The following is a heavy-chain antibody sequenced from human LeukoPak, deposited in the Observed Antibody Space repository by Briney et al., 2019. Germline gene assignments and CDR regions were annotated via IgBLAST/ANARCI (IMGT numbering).Heavy chain of an antibody. J-gene: IGHJ4*02. Sequence: GGSLRLSCAASGFTFSSYAMHWARQAPGKGLEWVAVISYDGSNKYYADSVKGRFTISRGNSKNTLYLQMNSLRAEDTAVYYCARKQLTRHSSGLVDYWGQGTLVTVSS. CDR2: ISYDGSNK. CDR3: ARKQLTRHSSGLVDY. V-gene: IGHV3-30-3*01. CDR1: GFTFSSYA. D-gene: IGHD3-22*01.